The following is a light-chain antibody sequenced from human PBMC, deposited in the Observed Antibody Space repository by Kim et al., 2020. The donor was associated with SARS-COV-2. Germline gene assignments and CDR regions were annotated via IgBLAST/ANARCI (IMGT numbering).Light chain of an antibody. CDR3: QAWDISTGV. V-gene: IGLV3-1*01. J-gene: IGLJ2*01. Sequence: AEKTACITGSEEKLRDKYVGWYQKKPGQSPVLVIYQDTKRPSGIPERFAGSNSGNTASLTISGTQAMDEADYYCQAWDISTGVFGGGTQLTVL. CDR1: KLRDKY. CDR2: QDT.